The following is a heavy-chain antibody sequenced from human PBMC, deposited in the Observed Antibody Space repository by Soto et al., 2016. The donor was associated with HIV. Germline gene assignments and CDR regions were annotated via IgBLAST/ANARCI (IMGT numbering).Heavy chain of an antibody. Sequence: QLQLQESGPGLVKPSETLSLTCTVSGGSISSSSYYWGWIRQPPGKGLEWIGCIYYSESTYYNPSLKSRVTISVDTSKNQFSLKVSSVTAADTAVYYCARPRPAAGMKGPNYYYYYMDVWGKGTTVTVSS. CDR3: ARPRPAAGMKGPNYYYYYMDV. CDR1: GGSISSSSYY. CDR2: IYYSEST. V-gene: IGHV4-39*01. D-gene: IGHD6-13*01. J-gene: IGHJ6*03.